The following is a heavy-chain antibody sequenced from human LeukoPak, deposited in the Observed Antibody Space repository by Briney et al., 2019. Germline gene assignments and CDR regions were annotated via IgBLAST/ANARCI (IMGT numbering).Heavy chain of an antibody. CDR1: GFTFSSYA. Sequence: GGSLRLSCAASGFTFSSYAMSWVRQAPGKGLEWVSGISGSGGSTYYADSVKGRFTISRDNSKNTLYLQMNSLRAEDTAVYYCARVGTGRNYNNYGMDVWGQGTTVTVSS. V-gene: IGHV3-23*01. CDR2: ISGSGGST. CDR3: ARVGTGRNYNNYGMDV. D-gene: IGHD1-7*01. J-gene: IGHJ6*02.